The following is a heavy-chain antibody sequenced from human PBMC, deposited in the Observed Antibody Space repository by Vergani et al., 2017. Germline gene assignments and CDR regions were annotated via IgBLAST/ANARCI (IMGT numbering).Heavy chain of an antibody. Sequence: VQLVESGGGLVQPGGSLRLSCAASGFTFSSYGMHWVRQAPGKGLEWVAFIRYDGSNKYYADSVKGRFTISRDNSKNTLYLQMNSLRAEDTAVYYCAKDPPNYYDSPYLVDYWGQGTLVTVSS. CDR3: AKDPPNYYDSPYLVDY. CDR2: IRYDGSNK. V-gene: IGHV3-30*02. D-gene: IGHD3-22*01. J-gene: IGHJ4*02. CDR1: GFTFSSYG.